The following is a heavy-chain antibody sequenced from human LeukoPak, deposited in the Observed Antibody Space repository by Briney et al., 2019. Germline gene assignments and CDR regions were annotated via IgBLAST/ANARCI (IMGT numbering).Heavy chain of an antibody. CDR1: GFTFSTYC. J-gene: IGHJ3*02. Sequence: GGSLRLSCAASGFTFSTYCMNWVRQAPGKGLEWISYISSSGGTIYYADSVKGRFTISRDNAKNSLYLQMNSLRDEDTAVYYCARPRQGAFDIWGQGTMVTVSS. V-gene: IGHV3-48*02. CDR2: ISSSGGTI. CDR3: ARPRQGAFDI.